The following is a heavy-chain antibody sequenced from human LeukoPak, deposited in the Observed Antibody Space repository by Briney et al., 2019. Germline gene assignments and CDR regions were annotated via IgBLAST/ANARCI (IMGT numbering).Heavy chain of an antibody. Sequence: SGSLCLSCTVSGGSLCGGDSYCSWIRQHAGKGLEWVGYIYYSGTTYYNPSLKSPITVSEDTPENQISLKLSSVTAADTAVYYCARRACSGGSCGWFDPWGQGTLVTVSS. J-gene: IGHJ5*02. D-gene: IGHD2-15*01. CDR3: ARRACSGGSCGWFDP. V-gene: IGHV4-31*01. CDR1: GGSLCGGDSY. CDR2: IYYSGTT.